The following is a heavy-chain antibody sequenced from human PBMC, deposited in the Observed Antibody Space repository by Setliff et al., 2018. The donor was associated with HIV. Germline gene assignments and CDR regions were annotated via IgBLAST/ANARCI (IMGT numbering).Heavy chain of an antibody. CDR2: IIPMFSIP. V-gene: IGHV1-69*04. CDR1: GGPFSSYS. D-gene: IGHD6-19*01. J-gene: IGHJ5*02. Sequence: GASVKVSCKASGGPFSSYSITWVRQAPGQGLEWMGRIIPMFSIPNYSQRFQGRVTITADRSTNTVYMELSSLRSDDTAVYYCVRVGRSVTGPWGQGTLVTVSS. CDR3: VRVGRSVTGP.